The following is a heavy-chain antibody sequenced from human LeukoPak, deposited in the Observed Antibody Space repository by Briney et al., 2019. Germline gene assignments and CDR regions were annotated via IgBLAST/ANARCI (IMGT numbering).Heavy chain of an antibody. D-gene: IGHD3-3*01. CDR1: GFTFSNYS. V-gene: IGHV3-48*04. CDR2: ISSSSSTI. J-gene: IGHJ4*02. Sequence: GGSLRLSCAASGFTFSNYSMNWVRQAPGKGLEWVSYISSSSSTIYYADSVKGRFTISRDNAKNSMFLQMNSLRAEDTAVYYCARDGGGGGVVPWYFDYWGQGTLVTVSS. CDR3: ARDGGGGGVVPWYFDY.